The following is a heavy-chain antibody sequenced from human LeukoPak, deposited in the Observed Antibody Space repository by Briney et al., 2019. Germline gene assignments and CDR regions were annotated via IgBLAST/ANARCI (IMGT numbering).Heavy chain of an antibody. CDR1: GYTFTGYY. D-gene: IGHD5/OR15-5a*01. V-gene: IGHV1-46*01. Sequence: ASVKVSCKASGYTFTGYYMHWVRQAPGQGLEWMGIINPSGDTTTYAQKFQGRVTMTRDMSTSTVYMELSSLRSEDTAVYYCAGSFYDLLVYFDYWGQGTLVTVSS. J-gene: IGHJ4*02. CDR2: INPSGDTT. CDR3: AGSFYDLLVYFDY.